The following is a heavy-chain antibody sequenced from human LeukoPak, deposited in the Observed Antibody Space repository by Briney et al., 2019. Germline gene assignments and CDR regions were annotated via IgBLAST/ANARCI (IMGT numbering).Heavy chain of an antibody. CDR3: ARDRKRYCTNGVCYKGAPDYYYYGMDV. V-gene: IGHV3-53*01. CDR1: GFTVSSNY. J-gene: IGHJ6*02. CDR2: IYSGGST. Sequence: GGSLRLSCAASGFTVSSNYMSWVRQAPGKGLEWVSVIYSGGSTYYADSVKGRSTISRDNSKNTLYLQMNSLRAEDTAVYYCARDRKRYCTNGVCYKGAPDYYYYGMDVWGQGTTVTVSS. D-gene: IGHD2-8*01.